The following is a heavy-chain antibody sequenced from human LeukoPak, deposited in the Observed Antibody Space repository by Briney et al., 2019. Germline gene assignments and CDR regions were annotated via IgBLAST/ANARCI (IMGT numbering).Heavy chain of an antibody. CDR2: IYPNDSDT. J-gene: IGHJ3*01. V-gene: IGHV5-51*01. CDR3: ARPNITYYYDSSGYDGFDV. D-gene: IGHD3-22*01. Sequence: GDSLKISCKGSGYNFSNYWIAWVRQMPGKGLEWMGTIYPNDSDTRYRPSFQGQVSISADKSINTAYLQWSSLKASDTAMYFCARPNITYYYDSSGYDGFDVWGQGTMVTVSS. CDR1: GYNFSNYW.